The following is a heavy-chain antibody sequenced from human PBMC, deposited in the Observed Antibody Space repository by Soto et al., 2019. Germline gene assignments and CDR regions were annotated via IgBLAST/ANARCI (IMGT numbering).Heavy chain of an antibody. CDR3: ARASPSGYSSSWYRGGYFDY. V-gene: IGHV4-59*01. Sequence: SETLSLTCTVSGGSISSYYWSWLRQPPGKGLEWIGYIYYSGSTNYNPSPKSRVTISVDTSKNQFSLKLSSVTAADTAVYYCARASPSGYSSSWYRGGYFDYWGQGTLVTVSS. J-gene: IGHJ4*02. CDR1: GGSISSYY. CDR2: IYYSGST. D-gene: IGHD6-13*01.